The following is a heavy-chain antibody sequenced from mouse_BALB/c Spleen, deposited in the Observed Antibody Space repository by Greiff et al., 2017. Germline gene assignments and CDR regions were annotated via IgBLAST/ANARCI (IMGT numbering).Heavy chain of an antibody. D-gene: IGHD2-4*01. Sequence: VQLQQSGPELVKPGASVKMSCKASGYTFTSYVMHWVKQKPGQGLEWIGYINPYNDGTKYNEKFKGKATLTSDKSSSTAYMELSSLTSEDSAVYYCASRSTMTLYYAMDYWGQGTSVTVSS. CDR2: INPYNDGT. J-gene: IGHJ4*01. V-gene: IGHV1-14*01. CDR1: GYTFTSYV. CDR3: ASRSTMTLYYAMDY.